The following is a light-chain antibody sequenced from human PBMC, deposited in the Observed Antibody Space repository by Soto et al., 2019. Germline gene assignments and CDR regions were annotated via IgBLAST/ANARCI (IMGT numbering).Light chain of an antibody. V-gene: IGKV1-39*01. J-gene: IGKJ2*01. CDR3: QQTYTTPYT. CDR1: QSINSY. CDR2: SAS. Sequence: DIQMTQSPSSLSASVGDRVTVSCRASQSINSYLNWYQQKPGKAPTLLIYSASSLEEGVPSRFSGSGSGTEFTLTISSLQPEDFATYSCQQTYTTPYTFSQGTKLEIK.